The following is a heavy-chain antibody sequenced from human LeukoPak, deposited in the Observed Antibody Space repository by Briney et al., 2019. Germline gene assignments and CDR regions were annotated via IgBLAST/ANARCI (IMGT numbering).Heavy chain of an antibody. CDR3: ARAMTSHYFDY. D-gene: IGHD2-21*02. J-gene: IGHJ4*02. V-gene: IGHV4-31*03. CDR1: GGSFSSGFY. CDR2: IYYSGGT. Sequence: SQTLSLTCTVSGGSFSSGFYWSWIRQHPGQGLEWIGYIYYSGGTYYNPSLKSRVSILLDTSKKQFSLKLTSVTVADTAVYYCARAMTSHYFDYWGQGTLVTVSS.